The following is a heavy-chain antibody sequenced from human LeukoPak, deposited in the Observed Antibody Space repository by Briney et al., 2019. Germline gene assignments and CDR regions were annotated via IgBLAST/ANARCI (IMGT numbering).Heavy chain of an antibody. CDR2: IYPGDSDT. V-gene: IGHV5-51*01. Sequence: GESLKISCKGSGYSFTSYWIVWVRQMPGKGLEWMGIIYPGDSDTRYSPSFQGQVNISADKSISTAYLQWSSLKASDTAMYYCARPRIAAARAAFDIWGQGTMVTVSS. J-gene: IGHJ3*02. CDR3: ARPRIAAARAAFDI. CDR1: GYSFTSYW. D-gene: IGHD6-13*01.